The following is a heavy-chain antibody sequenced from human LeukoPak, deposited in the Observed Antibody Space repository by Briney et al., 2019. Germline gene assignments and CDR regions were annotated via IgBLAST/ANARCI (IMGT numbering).Heavy chain of an antibody. CDR1: GGTFSSYA. CDR2: IIPILGIA. CDR3: ARDVVVVVAATDYYYYGMDV. V-gene: IGHV1-69*04. Sequence: ASVKVSCKASGGTFSSYAISWVRQAPGQGLEWMGRIIPILGIANYAQKFQGRVTITADKSTSTAYMELSSLRSEDTAVYYCARDVVVVVAATDYYYYGMDVWGQGTTVTVSS. J-gene: IGHJ6*02. D-gene: IGHD2-15*01.